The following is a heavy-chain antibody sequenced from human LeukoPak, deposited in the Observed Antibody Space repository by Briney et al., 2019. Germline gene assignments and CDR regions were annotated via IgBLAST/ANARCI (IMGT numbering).Heavy chain of an antibody. Sequence: GGSLRLSCAASGFTFSSYSMTWVRQAPGKGLEWVSSFTSRSRTIYYADSVKGRFTISRDDAKKSLYLQMNSLRVDDTAIYYCVREIGDSSSWNEAFDIWGQGTMVTVSS. CDR1: GFTFSSYS. CDR3: VREIGDSSSWNEAFDI. V-gene: IGHV3-21*01. J-gene: IGHJ3*02. CDR2: FTSRSRTI. D-gene: IGHD6-13*01.